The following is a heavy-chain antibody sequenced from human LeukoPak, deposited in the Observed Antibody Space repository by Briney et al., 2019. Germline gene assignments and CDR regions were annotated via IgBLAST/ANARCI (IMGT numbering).Heavy chain of an antibody. Sequence: PGGSLRLSCVASGFTFSSYWMHWVRHAPGKRLEWVSRIDFETDTTTYAGSVKGRFTISRDNTKNTLYLQMDSLRDEDAAVYYCVRAGSGFDYWGQGTLVTVTS. V-gene: IGHV3-74*01. D-gene: IGHD2-15*01. J-gene: IGHJ4*02. CDR2: IDFETDTT. CDR3: VRAGSGFDY. CDR1: GFTFSSYW.